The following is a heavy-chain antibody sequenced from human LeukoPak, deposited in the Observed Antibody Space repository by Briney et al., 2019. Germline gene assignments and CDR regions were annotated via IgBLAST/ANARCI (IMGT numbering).Heavy chain of an antibody. CDR3: ARDRGGSSYFDY. D-gene: IGHD1-26*01. V-gene: IGHV4-30-2*01. CDR2: ISHSGST. Sequence: SETLSLTCAVSGGSISSGGYSWSWIRQPPGKGLEWIGYISHSGSTYYNPSLKSRVTISVASSQNQFSLKLSSVTAADTAVYYCARDRGGSSYFDYWGQGTLVTVSS. J-gene: IGHJ4*02. CDR1: GGSISSGGYS.